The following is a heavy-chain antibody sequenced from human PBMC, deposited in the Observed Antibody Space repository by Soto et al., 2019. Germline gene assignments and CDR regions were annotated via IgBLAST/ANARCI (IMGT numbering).Heavy chain of an antibody. Sequence: QVQLVKSGAEVKKPGATVKISCKASGYSFTSYFMHWVRQAPGQGPEWMGIIDPDGGSTSYEQKFQGRITTTTVTSTSTVYVELSSLRSEDTAVYYCASLIGVDTLRDYWSQGTLVTVSS. CDR3: ASLIGVDTLRDY. V-gene: IGHV1-46*01. CDR2: IDPDGGST. J-gene: IGHJ4*02. D-gene: IGHD3-3*01. CDR1: GYSFTSYF.